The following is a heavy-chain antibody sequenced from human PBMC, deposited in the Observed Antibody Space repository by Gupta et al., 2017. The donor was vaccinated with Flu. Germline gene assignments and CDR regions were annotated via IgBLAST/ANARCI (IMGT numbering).Heavy chain of an antibody. CDR1: STCA. CDR3: AKFTSFAYSSSFDY. Sequence: STCAMSWVRQAPGKGLQWVSTIRNNGGATFYAESVKRRFTIARDNSKNTLFLQMDSLRAEDTATYYCAKFTSFAYSSSFDYWGQGTLVTVSS. J-gene: IGHJ4*02. V-gene: IGHV3-23*01. CDR2: IRNNGGAT. D-gene: IGHD3-22*01.